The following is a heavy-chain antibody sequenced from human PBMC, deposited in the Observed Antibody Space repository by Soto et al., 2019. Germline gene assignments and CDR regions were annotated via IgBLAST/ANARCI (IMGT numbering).Heavy chain of an antibody. V-gene: IGHV4-61*01. CDR3: ARDRYDYVWGSHDRGGMDV. Sequence: KPSETLSLTSSVSGGSVSSGSYYWSWIRRPPGKGLEWIGYIYYSGSTNYNPSLKSRVTISVDTSKNQFSLKLSSVTAADTAVYYCARDRYDYVWGSHDRGGMDVWGQGTTVTVSS. CDR2: IYYSGST. CDR1: GGSVSSGSYY. D-gene: IGHD3-16*01. J-gene: IGHJ6*02.